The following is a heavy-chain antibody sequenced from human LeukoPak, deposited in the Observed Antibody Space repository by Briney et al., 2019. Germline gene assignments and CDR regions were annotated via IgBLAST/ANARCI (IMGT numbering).Heavy chain of an antibody. Sequence: ASVKVSCKASGYTFSSNYMHWVRQAPGQGREWMGIINPSGGSTSYAQKFQGRVTMTRDTSTSTVYMELSSLRSEDTAVYYCARERMGVGTTTFDYWGQGTLVTVSS. CDR3: ARERMGVGTTTFDY. V-gene: IGHV1-46*01. CDR1: GYTFSSNY. CDR2: INPSGGST. J-gene: IGHJ4*02. D-gene: IGHD1-26*01.